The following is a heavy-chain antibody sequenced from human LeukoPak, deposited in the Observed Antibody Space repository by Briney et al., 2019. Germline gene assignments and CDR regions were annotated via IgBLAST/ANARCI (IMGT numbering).Heavy chain of an antibody. V-gene: IGHV4-59*01. CDR3: ARGWGYCSGGNCYFTYFDY. D-gene: IGHD2-15*01. CDR1: GGSISSYY. Sequence: SETLSLTCTVSGGSISSYYWSWIRQPPGKGLEWIGYIDYRGTTNYNPSLKSRVTISVDPSKSQFSLRLSSVTAADTAVYYCARGWGYCSGGNCYFTYFDYWGQGALVTVS. CDR2: IDYRGTT. J-gene: IGHJ4*02.